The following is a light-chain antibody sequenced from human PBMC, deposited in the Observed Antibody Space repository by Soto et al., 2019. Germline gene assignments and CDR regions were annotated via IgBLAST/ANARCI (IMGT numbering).Light chain of an antibody. CDR2: EGS. Sequence: QSALTQPASVSGSPGQSITISCTGTSSDVGSYNLVSWYQQHPGKAPKLMIYEGSKRPSGVSNRFSGSKSGNTASLTLSGLQTEDEADYYCCSYASSYTWVFGGGTKVTVL. V-gene: IGLV2-23*01. J-gene: IGLJ3*02. CDR1: SSDVGSYNL. CDR3: CSYASSYTWV.